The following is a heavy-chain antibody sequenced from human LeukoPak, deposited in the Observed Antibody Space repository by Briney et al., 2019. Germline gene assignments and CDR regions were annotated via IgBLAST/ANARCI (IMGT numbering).Heavy chain of an antibody. V-gene: IGHV3-23*01. CDR1: GFTFSSYA. CDR2: ITGSGGST. Sequence: GGSLRLSCAASGFTFSSYAMTWVRQAPGKGLEWVSAITGSGGSTYYADSVKGRFTISRDNAKNSLYLQMNSLRAEDTAVYYCASLSGYYMDVWGKGTTVTISS. J-gene: IGHJ6*03. D-gene: IGHD5/OR15-5a*01. CDR3: ASLSGYYMDV.